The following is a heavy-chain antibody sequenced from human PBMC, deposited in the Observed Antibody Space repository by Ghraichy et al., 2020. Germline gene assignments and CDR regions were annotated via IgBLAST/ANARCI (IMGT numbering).Heavy chain of an antibody. V-gene: IGHV3-7*01. J-gene: IGHJ4*02. Sequence: GGSLRLSCAAFGFTFSNYWMTWVRQAPGRGLEWVANIKQDESEKYYVDAVKGRFTISRDNAKTLLFLQMNSLRAEDTAVYYCASGVLSYDYVWGSYPLDSWGQGTLVTVSS. CDR1: GFTFSNYW. D-gene: IGHD3-16*02. CDR3: ASGVLSYDYVWGSYPLDS. CDR2: IKQDESEK.